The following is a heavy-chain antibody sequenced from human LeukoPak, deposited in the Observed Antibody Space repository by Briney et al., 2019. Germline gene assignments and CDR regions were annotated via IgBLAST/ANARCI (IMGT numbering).Heavy chain of an antibody. CDR1: GFTFSTYW. Sequence: GGSLRLSCAASGFTFSTYWMGWVRQAPGKGLEWVANIKQDGSEEYYVDSVKGRFTISRDNAKNSLYLQMNSLRAEDTAVYYCARGGGRDGYNYPGFYGYWGQGTLLTVSS. V-gene: IGHV3-7*01. J-gene: IGHJ4*02. CDR3: ARGGGRDGYNYPGFYGY. D-gene: IGHD5-24*01. CDR2: IKQDGSEE.